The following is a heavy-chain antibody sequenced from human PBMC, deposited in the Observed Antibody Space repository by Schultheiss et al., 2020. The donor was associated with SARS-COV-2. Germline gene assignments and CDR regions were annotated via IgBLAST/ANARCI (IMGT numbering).Heavy chain of an antibody. CDR1: GGSFSGYY. V-gene: IGHV4-34*01. Sequence: SETLSLTCAVYGGSFSGYYWSWIRQPPGKGLEWIGYIYYSGSTYYNPSLKSRVTISVDTSKNQFSLKLRSVTAADTTVYYCARVAIAAAGTWSWFDPWGQGTLVTVSS. D-gene: IGHD6-13*01. CDR3: ARVAIAAAGTWSWFDP. J-gene: IGHJ5*02. CDR2: IYYSGST.